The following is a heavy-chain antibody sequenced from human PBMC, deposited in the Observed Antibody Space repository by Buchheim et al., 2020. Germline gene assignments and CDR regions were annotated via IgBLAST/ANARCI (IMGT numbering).Heavy chain of an antibody. CDR2: ISYDGSNK. Sequence: QVQLVESGGGVVQPGRSLRLSCAASGFTFSSYGMHWVRQAPGKGLEWVAVISYDGSNKYYADSVKGRFTISRDNSKNTLYLQMNSLRAEDTAVYYCARWNFPGYYYYYYMDVWGKGTT. D-gene: IGHD1-7*01. CDR1: GFTFSSYG. V-gene: IGHV3-30*03. CDR3: ARWNFPGYYYYYYMDV. J-gene: IGHJ6*03.